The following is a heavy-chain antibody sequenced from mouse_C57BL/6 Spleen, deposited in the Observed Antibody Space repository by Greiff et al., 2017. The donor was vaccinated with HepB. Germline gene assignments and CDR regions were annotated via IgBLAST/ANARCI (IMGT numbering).Heavy chain of an antibody. V-gene: IGHV1-72*01. CDR1: GYTFTSYW. D-gene: IGHD2-4*01. CDR2: IDPNSGGT. J-gene: IGHJ3*01. CDR3: GSYYDYDWFAY. Sequence: QVQLQQPGAELVKPGASVKLSCKASGYTFTSYWMHWVKQRPGQGLEWIGRIDPNSGGTKYNEKFKSKATLTVDKPSSTAYMQLSSLTSEDSAVYYCGSYYDYDWFAYWGQGTLVTVSA.